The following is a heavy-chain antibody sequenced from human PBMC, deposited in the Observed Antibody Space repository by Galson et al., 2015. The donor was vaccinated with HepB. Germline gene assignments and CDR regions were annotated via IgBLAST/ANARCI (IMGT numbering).Heavy chain of an antibody. Sequence: SLRLSCAASGFNFGKIGMHWVRQAPGKGLEWVAAISHDGSKKYYVDSVKGRLTISRDNPKNTLYLQMSSLRAEDTAVFYCVKGDVSPGDYWGQGTLVTVSS. J-gene: IGHJ4*02. CDR1: GFNFGKIG. D-gene: IGHD3-10*01. CDR2: ISHDGSKK. CDR3: VKGDVSPGDY. V-gene: IGHV3-30*18.